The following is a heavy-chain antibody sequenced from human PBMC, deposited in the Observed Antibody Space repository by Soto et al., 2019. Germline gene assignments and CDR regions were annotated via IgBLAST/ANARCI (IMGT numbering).Heavy chain of an antibody. D-gene: IGHD6-6*01. J-gene: IGHJ6*03. CDR1: GFTVSSTY. CDR3: ARAEDYPSSPDYYYYYMDV. CDR2: IYSGGNT. V-gene: IGHV3-66*01. Sequence: EVQLVESGGDWVQPGGSLRLSCAASGFTVSSTYMNWVRQAPGKGLEWVSVIYSGGNTYYADSVKGRFTISRDNFKNTLYLQMNSLRAEDMAVYYCARAEDYPSSPDYYYYYMDVWGKGTTVIVSS.